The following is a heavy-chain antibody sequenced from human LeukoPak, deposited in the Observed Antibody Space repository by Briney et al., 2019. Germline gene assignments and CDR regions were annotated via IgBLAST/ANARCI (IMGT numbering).Heavy chain of an antibody. CDR2: ISSSSSTI. CDR3: ASGPYSSSWYPGADY. Sequence: PGGSLRLSCAASGFTFSSYRMNWVRQAPGKGLEWVSYISSSSSTIYYADSVKGRFTISRDNAKNSLYLQMNSLRDEDTAVYYCASGPYSSSWYPGADYWGQGTLVTVSS. D-gene: IGHD6-13*01. V-gene: IGHV3-48*02. J-gene: IGHJ4*02. CDR1: GFTFSSYR.